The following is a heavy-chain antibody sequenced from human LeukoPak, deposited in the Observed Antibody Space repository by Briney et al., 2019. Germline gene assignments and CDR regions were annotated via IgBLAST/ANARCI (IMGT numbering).Heavy chain of an antibody. V-gene: IGHV3-21*01. D-gene: IGHD6-13*01. J-gene: IGHJ4*02. CDR1: GFTFDDYG. CDR3: AREPTYSSSWHTTCDY. Sequence: GGSLRLSCAASGFTFDDYGMSWVRQAPGKGLEWVSSISSSSSYIYYADSVKGRFTISRDNAKNSLYLQMNSLKAEDTAVYYCAREPTYSSSWHTTCDYWGQGTLVTVSS. CDR2: ISSSSSYI.